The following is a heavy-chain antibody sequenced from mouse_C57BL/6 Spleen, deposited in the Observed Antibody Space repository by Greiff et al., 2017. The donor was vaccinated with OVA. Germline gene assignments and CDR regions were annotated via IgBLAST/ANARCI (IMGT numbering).Heavy chain of an antibody. Sequence: VQLQQPGAELVKPGASVKLSCKASGYTFTSYWMHWVKQRPGQGLEWIGMIHPNSGSTNYNEKFKSKATLTVDKSSSTAYMQLSSLTSEDSAVYYCARSRGTGAFDYWGQGTTLTVSS. J-gene: IGHJ2*01. V-gene: IGHV1-64*01. CDR2: IHPNSGST. D-gene: IGHD4-1*01. CDR3: ARSRGTGAFDY. CDR1: GYTFTSYW.